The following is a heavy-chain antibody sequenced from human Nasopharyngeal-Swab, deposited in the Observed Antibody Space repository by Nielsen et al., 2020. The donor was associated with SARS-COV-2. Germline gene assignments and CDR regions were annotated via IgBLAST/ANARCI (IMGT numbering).Heavy chain of an antibody. V-gene: IGHV3-73*01. CDR3: TTDFYFDY. J-gene: IGHJ4*02. Sequence: GESLKISCAASGFIFSASAIHWVRQASGKGLEWVGRIGDKDHNYATTYGASVQGRFTISRDDSKNSAFLQMDSLKTEDTALYYCTTDFYFDYWGQGTLVTVSS. CDR1: GFIFSASA. CDR2: IGDKDHNYAT.